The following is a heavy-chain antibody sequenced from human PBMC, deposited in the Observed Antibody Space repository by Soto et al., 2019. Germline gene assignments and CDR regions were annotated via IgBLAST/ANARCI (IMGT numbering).Heavy chain of an antibody. CDR1: GGTFSSFA. V-gene: IGHV1-69*01. D-gene: IGHD3-10*01. J-gene: IGHJ5*02. CDR2: FIPLFGSA. Sequence: QVQLVQSGAEVKKPGSSVKVSCKASGGTFSSFAIDWVRQAPGQGLEWMGGFIPLFGSAHYAQKFQGRVTITADESTSTAYRDLAGLRSDDPAVYYWARRQLPDGSGFPLGTDCFDPWGQGTLVTVSS. CDR3: ARRQLPDGSGFPLGTDCFDP.